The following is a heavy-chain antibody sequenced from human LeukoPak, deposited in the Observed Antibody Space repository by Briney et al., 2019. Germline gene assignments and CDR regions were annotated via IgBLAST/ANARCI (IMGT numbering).Heavy chain of an antibody. D-gene: IGHD6-6*01. J-gene: IGHJ4*02. CDR1: EFTFNSYW. CDR2: IKQDGSEK. CDR3: ARDSPLPSIAAHFDY. V-gene: IGHV3-7*05. Sequence: GGSLRLSCAASEFTFNSYWMSWVRQAPGKGLEWVANIKQDGSEKYYVDSVKGRFTISRDNAKNSLYLQMNSLRAEDTAVYYCARDSPLPSIAAHFDYWGQGTLATVSS.